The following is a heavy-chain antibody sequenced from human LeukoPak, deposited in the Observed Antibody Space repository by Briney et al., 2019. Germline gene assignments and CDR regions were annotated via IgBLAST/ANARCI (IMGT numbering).Heavy chain of an antibody. D-gene: IGHD1-1*01. Sequence: GASVKVSCKASGYTFTNYEINWVRQATGQGLVWMGWMNPNSGGSNYAQQFQGRVTMTRDTSISTAYMELSRLTSDDTAVYYCTRGSYITSTDHWGQGTLVTVSS. CDR3: TRGSYITSTDH. V-gene: IGHV1-2*02. CDR1: GYTFTNYE. CDR2: MNPNSGGS. J-gene: IGHJ4*02.